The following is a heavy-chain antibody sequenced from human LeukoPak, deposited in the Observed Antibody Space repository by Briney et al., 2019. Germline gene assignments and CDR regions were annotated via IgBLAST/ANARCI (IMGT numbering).Heavy chain of an antibody. CDR3: ARDLGDYYDSSGYAFGY. CDR2: ISAYNGNT. J-gene: IGHJ4*02. CDR1: GYTFTSYG. Sequence: ASVKVSCKASGYTFTSYGISWVRQAPGQGLEWMGWISAYNGNTNYAQKLQGRVTMTTDTSTSTAYMELRSLRSDDTAVYYCARDLGDYYDSSGYAFGYWGQGTLVTVSS. D-gene: IGHD3-22*01. V-gene: IGHV1-18*01.